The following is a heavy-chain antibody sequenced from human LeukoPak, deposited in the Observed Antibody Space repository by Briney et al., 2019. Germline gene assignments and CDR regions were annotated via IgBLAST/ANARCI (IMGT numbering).Heavy chain of an antibody. V-gene: IGHV1-2*02. D-gene: IGHD3-3*01. CDR3: ATVNTIFGVVIDPYYFDY. CDR2: INPNSGGT. Sequence: ASVKVSCKASGYTFTGYYMHWVRQAPGQGLEWMGWINPNSGGTNYAQKFQGRVTMTRDTSISTAYMELSRLRSDDTAVYYCATVNTIFGVVIDPYYFDYWGQGTLVTVSS. CDR1: GYTFTGYY. J-gene: IGHJ4*02.